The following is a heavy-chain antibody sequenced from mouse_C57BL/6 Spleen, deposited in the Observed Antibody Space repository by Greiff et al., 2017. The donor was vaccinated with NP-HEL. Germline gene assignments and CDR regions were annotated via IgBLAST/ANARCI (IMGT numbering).Heavy chain of an antibody. J-gene: IGHJ3*01. CDR2: IDPETGGT. V-gene: IGHV1-15*01. CDR3: TRGGKVPAY. Sequence: QVTLKVSGAELVRPGASVTLSCKASGYTFTDYEMHWVKQTPVHGLEWIGAIDPETGGTAYNQKFKGKAILTADKSSSTAYMELRSLTSEDSAVYYCTRGGKVPAYWGQRTLVTVSA. D-gene: IGHD1-3*01. CDR1: GYTFTDYE.